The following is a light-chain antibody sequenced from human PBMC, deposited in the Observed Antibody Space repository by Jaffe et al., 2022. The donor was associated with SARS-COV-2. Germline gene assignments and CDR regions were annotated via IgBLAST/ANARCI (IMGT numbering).Light chain of an antibody. CDR2: GAS. J-gene: IGKJ1*01. CDR3: QHYGSSMWT. V-gene: IGKV3-20*01. CDR1: QSVSSSH. Sequence: EIVLTQSPGTLSLSPGERATLSCRASQSVSSSHLVWYQQKVGQAPRLLIYGASSRATGIPDRFSGTGSGTDFTLTISRLEPEDFAVYYCQHYGSSMWTFGQGTKVEIK.